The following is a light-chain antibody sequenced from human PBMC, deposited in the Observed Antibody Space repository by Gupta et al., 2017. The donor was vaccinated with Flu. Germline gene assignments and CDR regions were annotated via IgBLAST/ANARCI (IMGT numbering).Light chain of an antibody. CDR1: NSNIGINY. CDR3: ATWDDSLSAVV. CDR2: KSN. J-gene: IGLJ2*01. Sequence: QSVLTQPPSTSGTPGQRVTFSCSGGNSNIGINYVYWYQQLPGAAPKLIIYKSNQRSSGVPDRFSGSKSGTSASLAISGLRSEDEAEYYCATWDDSLSAVVFGGGTKLTVL. V-gene: IGLV1-47*01.